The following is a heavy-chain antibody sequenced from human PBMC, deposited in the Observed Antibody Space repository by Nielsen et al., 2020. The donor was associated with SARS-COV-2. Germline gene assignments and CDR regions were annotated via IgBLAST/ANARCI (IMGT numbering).Heavy chain of an antibody. D-gene: IGHD3-3*01. J-gene: IGHJ6*02. V-gene: IGHV1-18*01. CDR3: ARDWSIFVDYYGMDV. Sequence: ASVKVSCKASGYTFTSYGISWVRQAPGQGLEWMGWISAYNSNTNYAQKLQGRVTMTTDTSTSTAYMELRSLRSDDTAVYYCARDWSIFVDYYGMDVWGQGTTVTVSS. CDR2: ISAYNSNT. CDR1: GYTFTSYG.